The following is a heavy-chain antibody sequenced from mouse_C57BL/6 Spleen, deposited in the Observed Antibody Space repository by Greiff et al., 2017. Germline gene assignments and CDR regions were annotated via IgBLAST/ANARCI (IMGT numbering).Heavy chain of an antibody. CDR2: IRNKANGYTT. D-gene: IGHD1-1*01. Sequence: EVKVVESGGGLVQPGGSLSLSCAASGFTFTDYYMSWVRQPPGKALEWLGFIRNKANGYTTAYSASVKGRFTISRDNSQSILYLQMNALRAEDSATYYCARSFYYYGSSYWYFDVWGTGTTVTVSS. CDR1: GFTFTDYY. V-gene: IGHV7-3*01. CDR3: ARSFYYYGSSYWYFDV. J-gene: IGHJ1*03.